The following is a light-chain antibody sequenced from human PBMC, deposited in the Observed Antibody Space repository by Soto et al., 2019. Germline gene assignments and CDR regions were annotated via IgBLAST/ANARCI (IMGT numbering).Light chain of an antibody. Sequence: QSALTQPASVSGSPGQSITISCTGTSSDVGGYNYVSWYQQHPGKAPKVMIYDVRNRPSGVSDRFSGSKSGNTASLTISGLQAEDEADYYCSSYTTSNTLVFGAGTKLTVL. CDR1: SSDVGGYNY. CDR3: SSYTTSNTLV. CDR2: DVR. J-gene: IGLJ1*01. V-gene: IGLV2-14*03.